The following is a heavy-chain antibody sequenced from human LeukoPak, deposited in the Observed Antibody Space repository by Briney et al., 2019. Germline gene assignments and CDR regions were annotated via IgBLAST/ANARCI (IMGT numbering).Heavy chain of an antibody. V-gene: IGHV3-23*01. CDR3: AREGVDIVATIGPSYYYMDV. Sequence: QTGGSLRLSCAASGFTFSSYGMSWVRQAPGKGLEWGLAISGSGGSTYYADSVKGRFTISRDNSKNTLYLQMNSLRAEDTAVYYCAREGVDIVATIGPSYYYMDVWGKGTTVTISS. D-gene: IGHD5-12*01. CDR1: GFTFSSYG. J-gene: IGHJ6*03. CDR2: ISGSGGST.